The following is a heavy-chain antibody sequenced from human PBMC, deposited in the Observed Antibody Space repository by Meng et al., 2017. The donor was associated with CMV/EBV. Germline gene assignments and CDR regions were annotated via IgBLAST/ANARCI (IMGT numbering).Heavy chain of an antibody. J-gene: IGHJ5*02. D-gene: IGHD2-15*01. CDR1: GGSLRSGDYY. V-gene: IGHV4-30-4*08. Sequence: GPSRGSGPGRAKPSQTLAPTCTVSGGSLRSGDYYWSWIRQPPGKGLEWIGYIYYSGSTYYNPSLKSRVTISVDTSKNQFSLKLSSVTAADTAVYYCARVYCSGGSCYGNWFDPWGQGTLVTVSS. CDR3: ARVYCSGGSCYGNWFDP. CDR2: IYYSGST.